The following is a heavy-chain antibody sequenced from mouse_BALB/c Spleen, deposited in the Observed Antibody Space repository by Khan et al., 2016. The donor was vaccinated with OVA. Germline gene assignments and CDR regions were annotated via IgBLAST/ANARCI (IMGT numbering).Heavy chain of an antibody. D-gene: IGHD1-1*01. Sequence: DVELVESGGGLVQPGGSRKLSCAASGFTFNSYGMHWVRQAPEKGLEWVAYISGDSNTIYYTDTVKGRFTISRDNPKNTLFLQMTSLMSEDTAMYYCATSYFYGYYLDYWGPGTTLIVS. V-gene: IGHV5-17*02. CDR1: GFTFNSYG. CDR3: ATSYFYGYYLDY. J-gene: IGHJ2*01. CDR2: ISGDSNTI.